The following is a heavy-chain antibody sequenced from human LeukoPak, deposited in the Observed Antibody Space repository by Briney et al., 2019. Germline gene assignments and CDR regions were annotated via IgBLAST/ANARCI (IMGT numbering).Heavy chain of an antibody. V-gene: IGHV4-38-2*02. J-gene: IGHJ5*02. CDR1: GYSISSGYF. D-gene: IGHD6-13*01. CDR2: IYPSGST. Sequence: SETLSLTCTVSGYSISSGYFWGWIRRSPVKGLEWIGSIYPSGSTYYNPSLKSRVTISVDTSKNQFSLKLSSVTAADTAVYYCARAYSSSWYFNWFDPWGQGTPVTVSS. CDR3: ARAYSSSWYFNWFDP.